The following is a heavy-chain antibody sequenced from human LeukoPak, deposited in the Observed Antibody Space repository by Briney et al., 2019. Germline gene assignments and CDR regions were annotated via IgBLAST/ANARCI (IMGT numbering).Heavy chain of an antibody. CDR2: IYTSGST. CDR1: GGSISSFY. Sequence: SETLSLTCTVSGGSISSFYWSWIRQPPGKGLEWIGRIYTSGSTNYNPSLKSRVTISVDTSKNQFSLKLSSVTAADTAVYYCARGPILWFGELSSFTGFDYWGQGTLVTVSS. D-gene: IGHD3-10*01. J-gene: IGHJ4*02. V-gene: IGHV4-4*08. CDR3: ARGPILWFGELSSFTGFDY.